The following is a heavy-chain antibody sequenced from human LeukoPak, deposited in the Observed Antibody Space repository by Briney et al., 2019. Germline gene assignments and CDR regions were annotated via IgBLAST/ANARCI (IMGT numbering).Heavy chain of an antibody. Sequence: ASVKVSCKASGGTFSSYAISWVRQAPGQGLEWMGGIIPIFGTANYAQKFQGRVTITADESTSTAYMELGSLRSEDTAVYYCAIGTTGTFGYYYYYYGMDVWGQGTTVTVSS. CDR3: AIGTTGTFGYYYYYYGMDV. CDR1: GGTFSSYA. CDR2: IIPIFGTA. D-gene: IGHD1-1*01. J-gene: IGHJ6*02. V-gene: IGHV1-69*13.